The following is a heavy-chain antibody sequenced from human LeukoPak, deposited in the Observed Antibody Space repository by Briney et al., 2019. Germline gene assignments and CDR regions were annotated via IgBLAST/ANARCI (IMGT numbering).Heavy chain of an antibody. Sequence: PSETLSLTCTVSGGSISSGSYYWSWIRQPPGKGLEWIGNIYYIGSTNYNPSLKSRVTISVDMSKNQVSLKLSSVTAADTAVYYCARGDCSSASSPPHYYYINVWGKGTTVTVSS. CDR1: GGSISSGSYY. CDR2: IYYIGST. CDR3: ARGDCSSASSPPHYYYINV. D-gene: IGHD2-2*01. J-gene: IGHJ6*03. V-gene: IGHV4-61*01.